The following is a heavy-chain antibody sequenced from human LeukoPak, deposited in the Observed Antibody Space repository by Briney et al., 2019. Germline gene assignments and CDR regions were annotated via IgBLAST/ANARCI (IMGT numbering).Heavy chain of an antibody. CDR1: GFDFSSNW. CDR2: IKGDGIST. Sequence: GGSLRLSCAASGFDFSSNWMHWVRHAPGQGLVWVSRIKGDGISTNYADSVKGRFTISRDIAKNTLYLQMNSLRAEDTAVYYCARGLRLGESTPCWGQGTLVTVSS. J-gene: IGHJ4*02. D-gene: IGHD3-16*01. V-gene: IGHV3-74*01. CDR3: ARGLRLGESTPC.